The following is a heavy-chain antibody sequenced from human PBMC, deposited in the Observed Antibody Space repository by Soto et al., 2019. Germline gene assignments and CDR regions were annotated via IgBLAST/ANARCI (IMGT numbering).Heavy chain of an antibody. D-gene: IGHD6-19*01. CDR2: IYYSGTT. CDR1: GGSISSSSNY. Sequence: SETLSLTCAVSGGSISSSSNYWAWIRQPPGKGLEWIGTIYYSGTTYYNPSLKSRVTISVDTSKNQFSLKLYSVTASDTAVYSCATYTSPWYFFQHWGQGTLVTVSS. CDR3: ATYTSPWYFFQH. V-gene: IGHV4-39*01. J-gene: IGHJ1*01.